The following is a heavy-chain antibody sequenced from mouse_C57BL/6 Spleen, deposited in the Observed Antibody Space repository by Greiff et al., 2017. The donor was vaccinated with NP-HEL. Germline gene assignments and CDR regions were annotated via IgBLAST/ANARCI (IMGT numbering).Heavy chain of an antibody. V-gene: IGHV5-17*01. Sequence: EVKLVESGGGLVKPGGSLKLSCAASGFTFSDYGMHWVRQAPEKGLEWVAYISSGSSTIYYADTVKGRFTISRDNAKNTLFLQMTSLRSEDTAMYYCAESYYYGSSPFAYWGQGTLVTVSA. CDR2: ISSGSSTI. D-gene: IGHD1-1*01. CDR1: GFTFSDYG. CDR3: AESYYYGSSPFAY. J-gene: IGHJ3*01.